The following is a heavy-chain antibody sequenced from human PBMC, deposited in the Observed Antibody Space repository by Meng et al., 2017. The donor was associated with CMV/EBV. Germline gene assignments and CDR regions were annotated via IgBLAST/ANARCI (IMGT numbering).Heavy chain of an antibody. D-gene: IGHD2-2*01. V-gene: IGHV3-23*01. CDR1: GPTSSSHA. J-gene: IGHJ4*02. CDR3: ANDPRDLYCSSTGCYW. CDR2: ISGSGGST. Sequence: GGSLRLSRVVSGPTSSSHARSWVRQAPGKGLEWVSAISGSGGSTYYADSVKGRFTNSRDNSKNTLYLQMNSLRAEDTAVYYCANDPRDLYCSSTGCYWWGQGTLVTVSS.